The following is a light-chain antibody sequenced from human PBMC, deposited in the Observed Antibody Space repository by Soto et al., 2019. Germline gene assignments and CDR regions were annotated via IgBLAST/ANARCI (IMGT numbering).Light chain of an antibody. CDR1: SSNIGNNY. CDR2: DNY. Sequence: QSVLTQPPSVSATPGQTVTISCSGSSSNIGNNYVSWYRQLPGTAPQLLIYDNYKRPSGIPDRFSGSKSGTSATLGITGLQTGDEADYYCATWDSSLSAVVVGGGTKVTVL. CDR3: ATWDSSLSAVV. J-gene: IGLJ2*01. V-gene: IGLV1-51*01.